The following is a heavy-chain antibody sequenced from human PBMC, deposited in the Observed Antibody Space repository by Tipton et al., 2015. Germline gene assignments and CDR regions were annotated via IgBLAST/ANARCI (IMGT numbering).Heavy chain of an antibody. CDR2: IIPIFGTA. V-gene: IGHV1-69*06. D-gene: IGHD1-26*01. J-gene: IGHJ3*02. Sequence: QLVQSGAEVKKPGSSVKVSCKASGGTFSSYAINWVRQAPGQGLEWMGGIIPIFGTANYAQKFQGRVTITADRSTSTTYMELSSLRSEDTAVYYCARDQDSGSYAALDIWGQGTMVTVSP. CDR1: GGTFSSYA. CDR3: ARDQDSGSYAALDI.